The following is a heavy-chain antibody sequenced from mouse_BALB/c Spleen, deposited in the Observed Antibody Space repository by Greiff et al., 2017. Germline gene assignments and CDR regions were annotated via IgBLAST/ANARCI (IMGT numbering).Heavy chain of an antibody. Sequence: EVQLQQSGPELVKPGASVKIPCKASGYTFTDYNMDWVKQSHGKSLEWIGDINPNNGGTIYNQKFKGKATLTVDKSSSTAYMELRSLTSEDTAVYYCARRGYDDEARRFDHWGQGTTLTVSS. D-gene: IGHD2-2*01. J-gene: IGHJ2*01. CDR2: INPNNGGT. CDR3: ARRGYDDEARRFDH. CDR1: GYTFTDYN. V-gene: IGHV1-18*01.